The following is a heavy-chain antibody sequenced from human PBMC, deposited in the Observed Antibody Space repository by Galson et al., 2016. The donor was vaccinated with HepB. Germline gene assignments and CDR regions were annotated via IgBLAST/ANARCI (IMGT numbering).Heavy chain of an antibody. D-gene: IGHD3-3*01. Sequence: SLRLSCAASGFTFNTCGMSWVRQAPGKGLEWVSGVSRSGGSTYYADSVKGRLTISRDNSRNTVDLRMNSLRAEDTAIYYCAKDLTDFAVILYGMDVWGQGTTVTVS. J-gene: IGHJ6*02. V-gene: IGHV3-23*01. CDR3: AKDLTDFAVILYGMDV. CDR1: GFTFNTCG. CDR2: VSRSGGST.